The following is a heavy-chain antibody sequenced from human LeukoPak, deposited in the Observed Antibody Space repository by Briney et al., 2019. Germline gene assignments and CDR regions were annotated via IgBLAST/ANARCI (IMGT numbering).Heavy chain of an antibody. D-gene: IGHD5-18*01. CDR1: GYTFTSYD. CDR2: MNPNSGNT. V-gene: IGHV1-8*03. Sequence: GASVKVSCKASGYTFTSYDINWVRQATGQGLEWMGWMNPNSGNTGYAQKFQGRVTITRNTSISTAYMELSSLRSEDTAVYYCGRRGTAMGFDYYYYYMDVWGKGTTVTVSS. CDR3: GRRGTAMGFDYYYYYMDV. J-gene: IGHJ6*03.